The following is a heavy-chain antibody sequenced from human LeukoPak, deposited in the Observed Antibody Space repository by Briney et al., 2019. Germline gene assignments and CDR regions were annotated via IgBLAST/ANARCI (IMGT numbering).Heavy chain of an antibody. D-gene: IGHD1-26*01. CDR1: GFTFSNYG. J-gene: IGHJ4*02. V-gene: IGHV3-30*02. Sequence: SGGSLRLSCEASGFTFSNYGMHWVRQAPGKGLGWVAFIRYDGSDKYYADSVKGRFTISRDTSKNTLYLQMNSLRVEDTALYYCAKGTWDFDYWGQGTLVIVSS. CDR3: AKGTWDFDY. CDR2: IRYDGSDK.